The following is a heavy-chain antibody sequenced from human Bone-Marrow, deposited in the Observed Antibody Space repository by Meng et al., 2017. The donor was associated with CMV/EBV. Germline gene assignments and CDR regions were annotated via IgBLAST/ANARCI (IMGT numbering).Heavy chain of an antibody. CDR2: INNDGSST. Sequence: GESLKISCAVSRFTFRNYWMHWVRQVPGKGLVWVSRINNDGSSTSYADSVKGRFTISRDNAKNTLYLQMNSLRADDTAVYFCARAPPYRNSPPDYWGPGKRVNVAS. CDR1: RFTFRNYW. J-gene: IGHJ4*02. CDR3: ARAPPYRNSPPDY. V-gene: IGHV3-74*01. D-gene: IGHD4-11*01.